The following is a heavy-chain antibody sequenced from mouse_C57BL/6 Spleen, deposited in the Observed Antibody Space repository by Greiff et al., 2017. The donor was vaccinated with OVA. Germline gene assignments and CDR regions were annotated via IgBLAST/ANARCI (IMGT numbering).Heavy chain of an antibody. Sequence: VKLMESGPGLVQPSQSLSITCTVSGFSLTSYGVHWVRQSPGKGLEWLGVIWSGGSTDYNAAFISRLSISKDNSKSQVFFKMNSLQADDTAIYYCARKADYGNQFSHWYFDVWGTGTTVTVSS. V-gene: IGHV2-2*01. CDR1: GFSLTSYG. CDR3: ARKADYGNQFSHWYFDV. J-gene: IGHJ1*03. D-gene: IGHD2-1*01. CDR2: IWSGGST.